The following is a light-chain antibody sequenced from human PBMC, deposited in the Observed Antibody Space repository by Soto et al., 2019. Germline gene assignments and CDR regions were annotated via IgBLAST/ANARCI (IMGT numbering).Light chain of an antibody. Sequence: QSVLTQPPSASGTPGQGVTISCSGSRSNIGSNFVNWYQQLPGTAPKLLIHNSDQRPSGVPDRFSGSKSDTSASLAISGLQSDDEADYYCSAWDDDLSGRIFGGGTKLTVL. J-gene: IGLJ2*01. CDR3: SAWDDDLSGRI. V-gene: IGLV1-44*01. CDR2: NSD. CDR1: RSNIGSNF.